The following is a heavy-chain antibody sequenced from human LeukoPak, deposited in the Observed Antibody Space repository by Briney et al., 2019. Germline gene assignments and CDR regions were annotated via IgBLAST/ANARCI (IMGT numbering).Heavy chain of an antibody. V-gene: IGHV4-59*11. Sequence: SETLSLTCTVSGGSISSHYWSWIRQPPGKGLEWVGYIYYSGTTNYNPSLRSRVTISVDTSKNQFSLKLSSVTAADTAVYYCARGVYIAAAQYGYWGQGTLVTVSS. CDR2: IYYSGTT. D-gene: IGHD6-13*01. J-gene: IGHJ4*02. CDR1: GGSISSHY. CDR3: ARGVYIAAAQYGY.